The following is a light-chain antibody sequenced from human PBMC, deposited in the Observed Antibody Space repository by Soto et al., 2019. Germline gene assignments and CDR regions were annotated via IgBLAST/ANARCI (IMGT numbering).Light chain of an antibody. CDR2: EAS. J-gene: IGKJ1*01. V-gene: IGKV3-20*01. CDR3: QQYGRSVG. CDR1: QSLSTRS. Sequence: EIVLTQSPGTLSLSPGERLTLSCRTSQSLSTRSLAWYQQKPGQAPSLLIYEASTRAPGTPDRFSGSGSGTDFTLTVSRLETEDFAVYYCQQYGRSVGFGQGTKVEIK.